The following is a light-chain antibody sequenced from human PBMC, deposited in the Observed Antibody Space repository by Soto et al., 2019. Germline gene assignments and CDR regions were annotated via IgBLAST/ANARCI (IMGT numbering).Light chain of an antibody. Sequence: EKGLKQSPGTLSLFPGERATVSCTASQSLNFNFLGWYQKKSGQAPRLLIYAASTRATGIPDRFSGSGSGIDFTLTISRLEPEDSAVYYCQQYGVSPTFGGGTKVDIK. CDR1: QSLNFNF. CDR2: AAS. V-gene: IGKV3-20*01. CDR3: QQYGVSPT. J-gene: IGKJ4*01.